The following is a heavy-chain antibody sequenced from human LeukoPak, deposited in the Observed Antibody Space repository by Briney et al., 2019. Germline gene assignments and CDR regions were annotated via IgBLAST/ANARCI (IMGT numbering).Heavy chain of an antibody. J-gene: IGHJ4*02. V-gene: IGHV3-23*01. Sequence: GGSLRLSCAGSGFMFTSYALSWVRQAPGKGLEWVATVSGIGDNTHYADSVKGRFTISRDNSKNTLYLQMNSLRADDTAVYYCAKSLGYCSGGGCYAFDYWGQGTLVTVSS. CDR3: AKSLGYCSGGGCYAFDY. CDR2: VSGIGDNT. D-gene: IGHD2-15*01. CDR1: GFMFTSYA.